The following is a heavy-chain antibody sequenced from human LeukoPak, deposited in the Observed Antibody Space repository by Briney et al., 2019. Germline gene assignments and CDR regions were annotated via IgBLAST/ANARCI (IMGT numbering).Heavy chain of an antibody. D-gene: IGHD1-26*01. V-gene: IGHV4-59*01. CDR3: ARAGVRGSYKV. J-gene: IGHJ4*02. CDR1: GGSISSYY. CDR2: IYYSGST. Sequence: PSETLSLTCTVSGGSISSYYWSWIRQPPGKGLEWIGYIYYSGSTNYNPSLKSRVTISVDTSKNQFSLKLSSVTAADTAVYYCARAGVRGSYKVWGQGTLVTVSS.